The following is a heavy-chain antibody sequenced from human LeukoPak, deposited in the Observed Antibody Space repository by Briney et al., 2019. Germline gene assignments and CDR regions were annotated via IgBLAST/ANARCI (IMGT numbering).Heavy chain of an antibody. CDR2: IGHDGNYK. D-gene: IGHD2-15*01. V-gene: IGHV3-30*02. Sequence: GGSLRLSCIVSGSTINTYGFHWFRQAPGKGPEWLAFIGHDGNYKHYGDSVRGRFTISRDNSKNTVYLEMDSLRPDDTALYRCAKDLSYSYDIWGQGTKVTVSS. J-gene: IGHJ3*02. CDR1: GSTINTYG. CDR3: AKDLSYSYDI.